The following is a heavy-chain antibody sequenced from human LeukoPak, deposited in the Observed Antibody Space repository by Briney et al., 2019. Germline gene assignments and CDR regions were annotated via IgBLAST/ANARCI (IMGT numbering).Heavy chain of an antibody. Sequence: SETLSLTCTVSGGSISSSSYYWGWIRQPPGKGLEWIGSIYYSGSTYYNPSLKSRVTISVDTSKNQFSLKLSSVTAADTAVYYCASSSGIAAAGTFDYWGQGTLVTVSS. D-gene: IGHD6-13*01. CDR3: ASSSGIAAAGTFDY. J-gene: IGHJ4*02. CDR1: GGSISSSSYY. CDR2: IYYSGST. V-gene: IGHV4-39*07.